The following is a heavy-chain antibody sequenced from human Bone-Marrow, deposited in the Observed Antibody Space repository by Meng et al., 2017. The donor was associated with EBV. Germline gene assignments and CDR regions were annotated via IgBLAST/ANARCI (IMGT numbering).Heavy chain of an antibody. V-gene: IGHV3-23*01. J-gene: IGHJ4*02. CDR1: GFTFSSYA. Sequence: EVQLLESGGGLVQPGGSLRLSCAASGFTFSSYAMSWVRQAPGKGLEWVSGISDSGASTYYADSVKARFTISRDNSKNTLYLEMNSLRAEDTAVYYCAKGGYCSGDSCSDDYWGQGTLVNVSS. CDR2: ISDSGAST. D-gene: IGHD2-15*01. CDR3: AKGGYCSGDSCSDDY.